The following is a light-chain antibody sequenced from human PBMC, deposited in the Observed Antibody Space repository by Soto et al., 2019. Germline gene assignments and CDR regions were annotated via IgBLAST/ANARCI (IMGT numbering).Light chain of an antibody. CDR2: GAS. V-gene: IGKV3-20*01. Sequence: EIVLTQSPGTLSLSPGQRATLSCRLSQSVSSSYLAWYQQKPGQAPRLLIYGASSRATGIPDRFSGSGSGTDFTLTISRLEPEDFAVYYCQQYGSSSWTFGQGTKVDIK. J-gene: IGKJ1*01. CDR1: QSVSSSY. CDR3: QQYGSSSWT.